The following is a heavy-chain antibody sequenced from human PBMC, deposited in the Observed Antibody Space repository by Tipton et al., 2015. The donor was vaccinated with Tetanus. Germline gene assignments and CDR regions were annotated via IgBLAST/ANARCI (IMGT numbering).Heavy chain of an antibody. J-gene: IGHJ2*01. D-gene: IGHD4-23*01. CDR3: ARAALGGNSHNWYFDL. CDR1: GGSISSYY. V-gene: IGHV4-39*01. CDR2: IYYSGST. Sequence: TLSLTCTVSGGSISSYYWGWIRQPPGKGLEWIGSIYYSGSTYYNPSLKSRVTISVDTSKNQFSLKLSSVTAADTAVYYCARAALGGNSHNWYFDLWGRGTLVTVSS.